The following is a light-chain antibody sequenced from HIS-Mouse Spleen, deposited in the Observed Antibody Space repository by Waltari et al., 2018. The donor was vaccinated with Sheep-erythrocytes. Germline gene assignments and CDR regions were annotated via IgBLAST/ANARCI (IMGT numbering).Light chain of an antibody. V-gene: IGLV3-1*01. J-gene: IGLJ3*02. CDR2: QDS. CDR1: KLGDKY. CDR3: QAWDSSTAWV. Sequence: SYELTQPPSVSVSPGQTASINCPGDKLGDKYACWYQQKPGQSPVLVIYQDSKRPSGIPERFSGSNSGNTATLTISGTQAMDEADYYCQAWDSSTAWVFGGGTKLTVL.